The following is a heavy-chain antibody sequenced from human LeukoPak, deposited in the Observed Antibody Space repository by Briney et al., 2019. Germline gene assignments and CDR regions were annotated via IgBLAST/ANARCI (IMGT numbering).Heavy chain of an antibody. CDR2: INQHGSEK. Sequence: PGGSLRLSCAVSGFTFSSYAMNWVRQVPGKGLEWVANINQHGSEKYYVDSVRGRFTISRDNAENSLYLQMNSLRAEDTAIYYCASDGNYYDSSGTVDYWGQGTLVTVSS. V-gene: IGHV3-7*01. J-gene: IGHJ4*02. D-gene: IGHD3-22*01. CDR3: ASDGNYYDSSGTVDY. CDR1: GFTFSSYA.